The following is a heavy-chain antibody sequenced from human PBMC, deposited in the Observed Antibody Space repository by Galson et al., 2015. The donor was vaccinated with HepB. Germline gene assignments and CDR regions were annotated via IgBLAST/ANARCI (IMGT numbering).Heavy chain of an antibody. J-gene: IGHJ4*02. D-gene: IGHD4-17*01. CDR2: INPNSGGT. CDR3: ARGSARTVTTERGDY. Sequence: SVKVSCKASGYTFTGYYMHWVRQAPGQGLEWMGRINPNSGGTNYAQKFQGRVTMTRDTSISTAYMELSRLRSDDTAVYYCARGSARTVTTERGDYWGQGTLVTVSS. V-gene: IGHV1-2*06. CDR1: GYTFTGYY.